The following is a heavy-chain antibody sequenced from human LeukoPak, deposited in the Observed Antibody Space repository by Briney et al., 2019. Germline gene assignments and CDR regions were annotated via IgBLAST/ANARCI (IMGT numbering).Heavy chain of an antibody. CDR1: NFTFCVYA. V-gene: IGHV3-23*01. CDR3: AKDRDGDFYFYMDV. Sequence: GGSLRLSCAASNFTFCVYAMSWVRQAPGKGLEWISLISASGDKTYYADSVKGRFTVSRDNSRNTMYLQMDSLRAEDTAVYYCAKDRDGDFYFYMDVWGTGTTVIVSS. CDR2: ISASGDKT. D-gene: IGHD4-17*01. J-gene: IGHJ6*03.